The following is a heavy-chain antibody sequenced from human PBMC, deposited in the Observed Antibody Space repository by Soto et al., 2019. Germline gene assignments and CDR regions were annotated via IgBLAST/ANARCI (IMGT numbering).Heavy chain of an antibody. CDR3: ARDDYDFWSGYYRWHRDAFAI. Sequence: PGGSLRLSCAASGFTFSSYEMNWVRQAPGKGLEWVSYISSSGSTIYYADSVKGRFTISRDNAKNSLYLQMNSLRAEDTAVYYCARDDYDFWSGYYRWHRDAFAIWGQGTMVTVSS. V-gene: IGHV3-48*03. CDR1: GFTFSSYE. J-gene: IGHJ3*02. CDR2: ISSSGSTI. D-gene: IGHD3-3*01.